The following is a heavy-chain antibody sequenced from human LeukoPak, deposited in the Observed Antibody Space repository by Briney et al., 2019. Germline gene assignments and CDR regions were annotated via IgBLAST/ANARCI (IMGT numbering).Heavy chain of an antibody. CDR2: MSYSGTT. Sequence: SETLSLTCAVSGGSISSYYWNWIRQPPGKGLEWIGYMSYSGTTNYNPSLKSRVTISIDTSKSQFSLKLNSVTAADTAVYHCAGSSNWLPFDHWGQGALVTVSS. CDR1: GGSISSYY. J-gene: IGHJ4*02. CDR3: AGSSNWLPFDH. D-gene: IGHD6-13*01. V-gene: IGHV4-59*01.